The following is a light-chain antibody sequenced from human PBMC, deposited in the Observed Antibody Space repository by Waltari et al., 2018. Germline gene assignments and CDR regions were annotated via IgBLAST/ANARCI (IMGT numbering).Light chain of an antibody. CDR3: SSYTASNAPGV. Sequence: QSALTQPASVPGSPGQSIPISCTGTDSDVGAYNFVSWYRQHPGKAPHLIIYEVSERPPGISARFSGSNSDNTASLTISGLQADDEAVYYCSSYTASNAPGVFGTGTK. V-gene: IGLV2-14*01. J-gene: IGLJ1*01. CDR2: EVS. CDR1: DSDVGAYNF.